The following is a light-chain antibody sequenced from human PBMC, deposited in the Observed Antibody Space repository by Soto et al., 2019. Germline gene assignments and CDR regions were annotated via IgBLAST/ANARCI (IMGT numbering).Light chain of an antibody. V-gene: IGLV1-47*01. CDR1: SSNIGSNY. CDR3: AAWDDSLSVV. Sequence: QLVLTQPPSASGTPGQRVTISCSGSSSNIGSNYVYWYQQLPGTAPKLLIYRNNQRPSGVPDRFSGSKSGTSASLAISGLRSEDEADYYCAAWDDSLSVVFGGGTKADRP. J-gene: IGLJ2*01. CDR2: RNN.